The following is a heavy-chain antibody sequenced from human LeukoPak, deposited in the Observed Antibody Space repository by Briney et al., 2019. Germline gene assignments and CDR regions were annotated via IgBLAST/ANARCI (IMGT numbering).Heavy chain of an antibody. Sequence: PGGSLRLSCAASGVTFSSYWMSWVRQAPGKGLEWVANIKQDGSEKKYMDSVKGRFTISRDNAKNSLYLQMNSLRAEDTAVYYCAEPKWDGELLTLWGQGTLVTVSS. CDR2: IKQDGSEK. CDR1: GVTFSSYW. J-gene: IGHJ4*02. D-gene: IGHD3-10*01. V-gene: IGHV3-7*03. CDR3: AEPKWDGELLTL.